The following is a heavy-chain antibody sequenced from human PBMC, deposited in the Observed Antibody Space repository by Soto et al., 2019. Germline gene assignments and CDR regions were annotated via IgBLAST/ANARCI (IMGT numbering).Heavy chain of an antibody. V-gene: IGHV3-15*01. D-gene: IGHD3-3*01. Sequence: EVQLVESRGGLVKPGGPLRHSCAAAGFTFSSAWMSWVRQAPGKGLEWVGRIKSKTDGGTTDYAAPVKGRFTISRDDSKNTLYLQMNSLKTDDTAVYYCTTDRGYDFWVTRGMDYYYYMDVWGKGTTVTVSS. CDR3: TTDRGYDFWVTRGMDYYYYMDV. CDR2: IKSKTDGGTT. J-gene: IGHJ6*03. CDR1: GFTFSSAW.